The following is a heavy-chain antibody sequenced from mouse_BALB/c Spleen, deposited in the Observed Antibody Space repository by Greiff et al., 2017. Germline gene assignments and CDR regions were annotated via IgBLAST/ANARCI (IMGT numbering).Heavy chain of an antibody. D-gene: IGHD2-1*01. Sequence: EVMLVESGGGLVQPGGSLKLSCAASGFTFSSYTMSWVRQTPEKRLEWVAYISNGGGSTYYPDTVKGRFTISRDNAKNTLYLQMSSLKSEDTAMYYCARREGNYRYAMDYWGQGTSVTVSS. V-gene: IGHV5-12-2*01. CDR2: ISNGGGST. CDR3: ARREGNYRYAMDY. CDR1: GFTFSSYT. J-gene: IGHJ4*01.